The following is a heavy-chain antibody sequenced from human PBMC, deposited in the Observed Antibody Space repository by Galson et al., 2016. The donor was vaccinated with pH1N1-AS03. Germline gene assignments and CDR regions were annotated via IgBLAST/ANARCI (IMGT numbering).Heavy chain of an antibody. D-gene: IGHD1-26*01. V-gene: IGHV3-7*03. Sequence: SLRLSCAASAFTFSNSWMSWVRQAPGKGLECVAIIKEDGSDKYYLDSVKGRFTISRDNAKNSLYLQMNSLRAEDTAVYYCARDGVGSYRVAFDIWGRGTMVTVSS. CDR2: IKEDGSDK. J-gene: IGHJ3*02. CDR3: ARDGVGSYRVAFDI. CDR1: AFTFSNSW.